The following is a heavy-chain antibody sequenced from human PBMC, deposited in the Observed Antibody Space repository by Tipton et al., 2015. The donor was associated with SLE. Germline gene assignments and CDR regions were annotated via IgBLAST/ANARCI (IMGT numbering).Heavy chain of an antibody. Sequence: SGVTFSSYWMHWVRQAPGKGLAWVSRINSDGSTTNYADSVKGRFTISRDNARNTLYLQMIGLRAEDTAAYYCATMGGNKWGRAINWFGSRGQGTLVTVSS. CDR1: GVTFSSYW. CDR3: ATMGGNKWGRAINWFGS. J-gene: IGHJ5*01. D-gene: IGHD1-26*01. V-gene: IGHV3-74*01. CDR2: INSDGSTT.